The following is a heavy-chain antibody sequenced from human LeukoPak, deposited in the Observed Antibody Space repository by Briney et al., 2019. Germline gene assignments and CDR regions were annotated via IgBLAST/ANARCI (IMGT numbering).Heavy chain of an antibody. CDR2: ITATSSDM. Sequence: GGSLRLSCAASGFTFSSYSLHWVRQAPGKGLEWLSYITATSSDMYYVDSVRGRFTISRDNAENSVYLQMSSLRVEDTAVYCCARGTGSGDYLIDYWGQGTLVTVSS. V-gene: IGHV3-48*01. J-gene: IGHJ4*02. D-gene: IGHD5-12*01. CDR3: ARGTGSGDYLIDY. CDR1: GFTFSSYS.